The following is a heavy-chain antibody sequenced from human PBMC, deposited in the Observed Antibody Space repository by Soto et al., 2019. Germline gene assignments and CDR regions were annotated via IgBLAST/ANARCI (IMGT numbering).Heavy chain of an antibody. CDR1: GGSIRISSYY. Sequence: PSETLSLTCSVSGGSIRISSYYWVWIRQPPGKGLEWIGSLYYSGSTYYNPSLKSRVTISVDTSKNQFSLRLSSVTAADTAVYYCARLSRYGDYPYYYYYMDVWGKGTTVTVSS. J-gene: IGHJ6*03. D-gene: IGHD4-17*01. V-gene: IGHV4-39*01. CDR2: LYYSGST. CDR3: ARLSRYGDYPYYYYYMDV.